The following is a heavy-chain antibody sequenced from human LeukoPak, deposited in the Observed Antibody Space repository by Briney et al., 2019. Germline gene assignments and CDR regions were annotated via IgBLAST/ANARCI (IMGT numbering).Heavy chain of an antibody. CDR2: ITSSGPTA. J-gene: IGHJ4*02. CDR1: GFTFSNYE. Sequence: GGSLRLSCAASGFTFSNYEMNWVRQAPGMGLEWVSYITSSGPTAFYADSVKGRFNISRDNAQNSLFLQMNNLTAEDTAIYYCARLGFCSDGSCYSLDYWGQGILVTVSS. D-gene: IGHD2-15*01. V-gene: IGHV3-48*03. CDR3: ARLGFCSDGSCYSLDY.